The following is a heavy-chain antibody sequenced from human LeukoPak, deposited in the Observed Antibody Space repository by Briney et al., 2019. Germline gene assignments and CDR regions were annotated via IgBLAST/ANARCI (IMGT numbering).Heavy chain of an antibody. Sequence: GASVKVSCKASGYTFTCYYMHWVRQAPGQGLEWMGWINPNSGGTNYAQTFQGRVTMTRDTSISTAYMELSRLRSDDTAVYYCARDGYYYGSGIDYWGQGTLVTVSS. V-gene: IGHV1-2*02. CDR1: GYTFTCYY. CDR2: INPNSGGT. J-gene: IGHJ4*02. D-gene: IGHD3-10*01. CDR3: ARDGYYYGSGIDY.